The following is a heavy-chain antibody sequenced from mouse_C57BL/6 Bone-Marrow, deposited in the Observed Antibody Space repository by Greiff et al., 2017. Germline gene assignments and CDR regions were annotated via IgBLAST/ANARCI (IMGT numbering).Heavy chain of an antibody. D-gene: IGHD2-2*01. CDR3: TPPPHEGYDDGFDY. J-gene: IGHJ2*01. CDR1: GFNIKDDY. CDR2: IDPENGDT. Sequence: LVESGAELVRPGASVKLSCTASGFNIKDDYMHWVKQRPEQGLEWIGWIDPENGDTEYASKFQGKATITADTSSNTAYLQLSSLTSEDTAVYYCTPPPHEGYDDGFDYWGQGTPLTGSA. V-gene: IGHV14-4*01.